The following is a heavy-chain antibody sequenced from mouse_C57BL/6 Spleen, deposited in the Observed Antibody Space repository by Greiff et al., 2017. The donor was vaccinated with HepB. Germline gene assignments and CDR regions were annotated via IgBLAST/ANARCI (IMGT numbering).Heavy chain of an antibody. D-gene: IGHD2-1*01. J-gene: IGHJ3*01. CDR3: ARRGYYGNHVAWFAY. Sequence: VKLQESGPGLVQPSQSLSITCTVSGFSLTSYGVHWVRQSPGKGLEWLGVIWSGGSTDYNAAFISRLSISKDNSKSQVFFKMNSLQADDTAIYYCARRGYYGNHVAWFAYWGQGTLVTVSA. CDR1: GFSLTSYG. V-gene: IGHV2-2*01. CDR2: IWSGGST.